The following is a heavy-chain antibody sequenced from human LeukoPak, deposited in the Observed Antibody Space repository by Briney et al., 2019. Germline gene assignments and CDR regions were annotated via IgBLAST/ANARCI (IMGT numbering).Heavy chain of an antibody. CDR2: IYSGCST. CDR3: ARHIISSGWYTGFVP. V-gene: IGHV3-66*04. Sequence: GLSLRLSCAISIPIDSTTYASWARQAAAKGLEWGSDIYSGCSTYYGDSVKGRFTMCRDNSKSTFYLQMSSLRAEDTAVYYCARHIISSGWYTGFVPWGQGSLVTVSS. CDR1: IPIDSTTY. D-gene: IGHD6-19*01. J-gene: IGHJ5*02.